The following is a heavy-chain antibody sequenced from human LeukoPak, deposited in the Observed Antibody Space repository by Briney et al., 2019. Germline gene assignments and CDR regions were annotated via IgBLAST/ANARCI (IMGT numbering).Heavy chain of an antibody. CDR3: AGQLWTNYNWFDP. CDR2: IIPILGIA. J-gene: IGHJ5*02. D-gene: IGHD5-18*01. V-gene: IGHV1-69*02. CDR1: GGTFSSYT. Sequence: SVKVSCKASGGTFSSYTISWVRQAPGQGLEWMGRIIPILGIANYAQKFQGRVTITADKSTSTAYMELSSLRSEDTAVYYCAGQLWTNYNWFDPWGQRTLVTVSS.